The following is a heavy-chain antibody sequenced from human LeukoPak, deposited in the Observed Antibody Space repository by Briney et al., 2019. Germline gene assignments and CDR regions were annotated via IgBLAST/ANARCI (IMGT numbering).Heavy chain of an antibody. D-gene: IGHD3-3*01. CDR2: INPNSGGT. CDR1: GYTFTDYY. J-gene: IGHJ4*02. Sequence: ASVKVSCKASGYTFTDYYIHWARQAPGQGLEWMGWINPNSGGTNYAQEFQGRVTMTRDTSISTAYMELSRLRSDDTAVYYCARVGTLFGESNRGYWGQGTLVTVSS. V-gene: IGHV1-2*02. CDR3: ARVGTLFGESNRGY.